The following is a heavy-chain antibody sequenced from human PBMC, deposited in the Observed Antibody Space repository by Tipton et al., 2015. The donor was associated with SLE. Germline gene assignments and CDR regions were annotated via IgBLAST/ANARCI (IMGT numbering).Heavy chain of an antibody. CDR3: AKEGCSRTSCYRGGDDNYYYYGMDV. V-gene: IGHV1-2*06. J-gene: IGHJ6*02. D-gene: IGHD2-2*02. CDR2: INPNSGGT. Sequence: QLVQSGAEVKKPGSSVKVSCKASGGTFSSYAISWVRQAPGQGLEWMGRINPNSGGTNYAQKFQGRVTMTRDTSISTAYMELSRLTSDGTAVYYCAKEGCSRTSCYRGGDDNYYYYGMDVWGQGTTVTVSS. CDR1: GGTFSSYA.